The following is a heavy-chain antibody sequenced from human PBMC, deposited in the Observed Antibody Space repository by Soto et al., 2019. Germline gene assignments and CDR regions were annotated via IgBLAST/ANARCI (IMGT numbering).Heavy chain of an antibody. V-gene: IGHV4-34*01. CDR3: ARGLRDDPTTW. CDR1: GGSFSGYY. J-gene: IGHJ4*02. Sequence: PSETLSLTCAVYGGSFSGYYWSWIRQPPGKGLEWIGEINHSGSTNYNPSLKSRVTISVDTSKNQFSLKLSSVTAADTAVYYCARGLRDDPTTWWGQGTLVIVSS. CDR2: INHSGST. D-gene: IGHD1-1*01.